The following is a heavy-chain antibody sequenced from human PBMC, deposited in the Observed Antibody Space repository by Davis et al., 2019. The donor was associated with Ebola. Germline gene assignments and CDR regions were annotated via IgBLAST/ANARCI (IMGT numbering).Heavy chain of an antibody. D-gene: IGHD6-13*01. J-gene: IGHJ6*03. CDR1: GGSVSSGSYY. V-gene: IGHV4-61*01. Sequence: SETLSLTCTVSGGSVSSGSYYWSWIRQPPGKGLEWIGYIYYTGSTNYNSSLKSRVPISVNTSKNQFSLNLSSVTATDTAIYYCARGVSRGSSWYSYYYYYMDVWGKGTTVTVSS. CDR2: IYYTGST. CDR3: ARGVSRGSSWYSYYYYYMDV.